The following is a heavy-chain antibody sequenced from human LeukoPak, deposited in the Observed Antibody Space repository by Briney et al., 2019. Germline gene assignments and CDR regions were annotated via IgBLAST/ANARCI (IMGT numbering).Heavy chain of an antibody. J-gene: IGHJ3*02. D-gene: IGHD3-10*01. CDR2: IYYSGST. V-gene: IGHV4-61*01. CDR3: ARARNPGYYYGSGIGAFDI. CDR1: GGSIGSNSYY. Sequence: SETLSLTCTVSGGSIGSNSYYWSWIRQPPGKGLEWIGYIYYSGSTNYNPSLKSRVTISVDTSKNQFSLKLSSVTAADTAVYYCARARNPGYYYGSGIGAFDIWGQGTMVTVSS.